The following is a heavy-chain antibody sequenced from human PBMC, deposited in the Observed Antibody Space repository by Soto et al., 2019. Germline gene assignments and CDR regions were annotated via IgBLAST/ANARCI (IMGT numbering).Heavy chain of an antibody. CDR1: GGTFSSYA. V-gene: IGHV1-69*01. CDR2: IIPIFGTA. D-gene: IGHD2-15*01. CDR3: ARDGGHCSGGSCYSGWFDP. Sequence: QVQLVQSGAEVKKPGSSVKVSCKASGGTFSSYAINWVRQAPGQGLEWMGGIIPIFGTANYAQKFQGRVTMAADESSSTAYMELYSLRSEDTAAYYCARDGGHCSGGSCYSGWFDPWGQGTPVTVSS. J-gene: IGHJ5*02.